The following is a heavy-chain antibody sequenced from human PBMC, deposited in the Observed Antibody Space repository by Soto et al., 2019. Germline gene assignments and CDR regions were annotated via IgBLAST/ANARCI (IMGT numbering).Heavy chain of an antibody. Sequence: ASVKVACKASGYTFANYAMHWVRQAPGQRLEWMGWINAGTGNTKYSQKFQGRVTVTRDTSATTAYMELSSLRSEDTAVYYCAREDGSSHWYFDLWGRGTLVTV. CDR1: GYTFANYA. D-gene: IGHD2-2*03. CDR2: INAGTGNT. V-gene: IGHV1-3*01. J-gene: IGHJ2*01. CDR3: AREDGSSHWYFDL.